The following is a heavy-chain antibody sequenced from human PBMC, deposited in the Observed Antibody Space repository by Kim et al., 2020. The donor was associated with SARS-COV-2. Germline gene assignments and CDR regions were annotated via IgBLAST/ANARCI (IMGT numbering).Heavy chain of an antibody. J-gene: IGHJ6*02. D-gene: IGHD4-4*01. Sequence: SVKVSCKASGGTFSSYAISWVRQAPGQGLEWMGRIIPILGIANYAQKFQGRVTITADKSTSTAYMELSSLRSEDTAVHYCARDTVGYYGMDVWGQGTTVTVSS. CDR3: ARDTVGYYGMDV. CDR2: IIPILGIA. V-gene: IGHV1-69*04. CDR1: GGTFSSYA.